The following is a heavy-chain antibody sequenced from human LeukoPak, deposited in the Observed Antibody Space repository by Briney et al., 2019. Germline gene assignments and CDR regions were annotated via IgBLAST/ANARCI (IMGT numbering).Heavy chain of an antibody. Sequence: SETLSLTCTVSGGSISSYYWSWIRQPPGKGLEGIGYIYYSGSTNYNPSLKSRVTISVDTSKNQFSLKLSSVTAADTAVYFCARAGYCSGGSCYPWRWFDPWGQGTLVTVPS. CDR1: GGSISSYY. CDR3: ARAGYCSGGSCYPWRWFDP. J-gene: IGHJ5*02. V-gene: IGHV4-59*01. CDR2: IYYSGST. D-gene: IGHD2-15*01.